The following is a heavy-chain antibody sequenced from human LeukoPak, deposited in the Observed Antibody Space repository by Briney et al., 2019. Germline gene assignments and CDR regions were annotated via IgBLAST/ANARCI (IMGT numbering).Heavy chain of an antibody. J-gene: IGHJ4*02. Sequence: ASVKVSCKTSGYTFSNFGINWVRHAPGQGLEWMGWISGNNDNPNYGQKFQGRFTVTTDSSTSTAYRELRNLRFDDTAVYYCARDGTSTDDYWGQGTLVTVSS. CDR1: GYTFSNFG. CDR2: ISGNNDNP. V-gene: IGHV1-18*01. CDR3: ARDGTSTDDY. D-gene: IGHD2-2*01.